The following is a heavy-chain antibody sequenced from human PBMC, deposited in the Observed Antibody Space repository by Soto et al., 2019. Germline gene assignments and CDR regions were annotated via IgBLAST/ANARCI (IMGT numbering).Heavy chain of an antibody. V-gene: IGHV2-5*02. CDR1: GFSLSTSGVG. CDR2: IYWDDDK. D-gene: IGHD2-21*02. CDR3: AHRWVTPRTNAFDI. J-gene: IGHJ3*02. Sequence: QITLKESGPTLVKPTQTLTLTCTFSGFSLSTSGVGVGWIRQPPGKALEWLALIYWDDDKRYSPSLKSRLTITKDTSKNQVVLTMTNMDPVDTATYYCAHRWVTPRTNAFDIWGQGTMVTVSS.